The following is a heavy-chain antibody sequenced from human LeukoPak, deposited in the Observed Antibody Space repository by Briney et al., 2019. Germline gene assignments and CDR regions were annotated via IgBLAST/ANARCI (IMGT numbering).Heavy chain of an antibody. V-gene: IGHV3-30-3*01. CDR3: SGDRRYGGMDV. D-gene: IGHD3-10*01. CDR2: ISYDGSNK. CDR1: GFTFSSYA. J-gene: IGHJ6*02. Sequence: GGSLRLSCAASGFTFSSYAMHWVRQAPGKGLEWVAVISYDGSNKYYADSVKGRFTISRDNAKNTLYLQLNSLRAEDTAVYYCSGDRRYGGMDVWGQGTTVTVSS.